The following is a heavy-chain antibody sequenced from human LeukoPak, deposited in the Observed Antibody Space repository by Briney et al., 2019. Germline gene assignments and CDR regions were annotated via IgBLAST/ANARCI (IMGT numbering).Heavy chain of an antibody. V-gene: IGHV3-30*03. CDR1: GFTFSSYG. CDR2: ISYDGSNK. D-gene: IGHD5-18*01. Sequence: GGSLRLSCAASGFTFSSYGMHWVRQAPGKGLEWVAVISYDGSNKYYADSVKGRFTISRDNSKNTLYLQMNSLRAEDTAVYYCARDRESEEDTAMVTVVGYYYYYGMDVWGQGTTVTVSS. CDR3: ARDRESEEDTAMVTVVGYYYYYGMDV. J-gene: IGHJ6*02.